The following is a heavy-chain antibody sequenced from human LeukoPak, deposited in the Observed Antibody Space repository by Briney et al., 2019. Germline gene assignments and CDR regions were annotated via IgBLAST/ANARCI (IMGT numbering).Heavy chain of an antibody. J-gene: IGHJ4*02. V-gene: IGHV4-61*02. CDR3: ARGDSTEGLPY. Sequence: SETLSLTCTVSGDSISSGSYYWSWIRRPAGKGLEFIGRIYASGSTNYNPPLKSRVTISVDTSKTHFSLRLSSVTDADTAAYFCARGDSTEGLPYWGQGPWSPSPQ. CDR1: GDSISSGSYY. D-gene: IGHD2-21*02. CDR2: IYASGST.